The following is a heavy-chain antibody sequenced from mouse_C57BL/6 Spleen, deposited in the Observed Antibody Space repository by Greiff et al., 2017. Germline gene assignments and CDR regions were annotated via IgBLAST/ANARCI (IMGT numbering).Heavy chain of an antibody. J-gene: IGHJ2*01. Sequence: EVQLVESGGGLVKPGGSLKLSCAASGFTFSSYAMSWVRQTPEKRLECVATISDGGSYSYYPDNVTGRFTISRDNAKNNLYLHMSHLKSEDTAMYDWARDDDYGDGGGYFDYWGEGTTLTVSS. D-gene: IGHD2-13*01. CDR1: GFTFSSYA. V-gene: IGHV5-4*01. CDR3: ARDDDYGDGGGYFDY. CDR2: ISDGGSYS.